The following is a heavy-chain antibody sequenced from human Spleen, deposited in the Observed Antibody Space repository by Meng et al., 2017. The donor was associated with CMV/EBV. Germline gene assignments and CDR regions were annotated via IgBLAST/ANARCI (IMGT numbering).Heavy chain of an antibody. D-gene: IGHD3-3*01. V-gene: IGHV1-2*02. J-gene: IGHJ4*02. CDR1: GYTFTDYY. Sequence: ASVKVSCKASGYTFTDYYMHWVRQAPGQGLEWMGWINPNTGGTNYAQKFQGRVTMTSDTSITTAYMDLSRLRSDDTAVYYCARNSLEYLFLLPDSAAPGTEPFDSWGQGTLVTVSS. CDR2: INPNTGGT. CDR3: ARNSLEYLFLLPDSAAPGTEPFDS.